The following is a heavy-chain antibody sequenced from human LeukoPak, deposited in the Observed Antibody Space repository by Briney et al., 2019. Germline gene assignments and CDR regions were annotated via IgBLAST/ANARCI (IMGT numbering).Heavy chain of an antibody. D-gene: IGHD6-6*01. CDR2: ISISSSTI. J-gene: IGHJ3*02. Sequence: GGSLRLSCAASGFTFSSYSMNWVRQAPGKGLEWVSYISISSSTIYYADSVKGRFTISRDNAKNSLYLQMNSLRAEDTAVYYCARDYRRRPPQLVPPDAFDIWGQGTMVTVSS. CDR3: ARDYRRRPPQLVPPDAFDI. V-gene: IGHV3-48*01. CDR1: GFTFSSYS.